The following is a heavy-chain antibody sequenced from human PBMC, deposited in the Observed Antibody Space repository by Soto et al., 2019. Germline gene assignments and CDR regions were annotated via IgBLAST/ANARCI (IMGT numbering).Heavy chain of an antibody. V-gene: IGHV4-30-4*01. J-gene: IGHJ3*02. CDR3: ARDVNYYDSSGYYHDAFDI. CDR2: IYYSGST. D-gene: IGHD3-22*01. Sequence: QVQLQESGPGLVKPSQTLSLTCTVSGGSISSGDYYWSWIRQPPGKGLEWIGYIYYSGSTYYNPSLKSRVIISVDTSKNQFSLKLSSVTAADTAVYYCARDVNYYDSSGYYHDAFDIWGQGTMVTVSS. CDR1: GGSISSGDYY.